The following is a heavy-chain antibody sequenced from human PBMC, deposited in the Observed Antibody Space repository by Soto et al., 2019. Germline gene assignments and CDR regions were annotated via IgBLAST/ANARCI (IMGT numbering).Heavy chain of an antibody. CDR1: GCTFAGYY. V-gene: IGHV1-69*10. CDR2: SIPIPGRA. CDR3: AKSLVFVDHAYMDV. Sequence: GASGKVSCKASGCTFAGYYMHWVRQSPGQRLEWMGWSIPIPGRADYALKFQDRVTITADRSTQTAYMELSSLRPEDTALYYCAKSLVFVDHAYMDVWGKGTTVTVSS. D-gene: IGHD2-21*01. J-gene: IGHJ6*03.